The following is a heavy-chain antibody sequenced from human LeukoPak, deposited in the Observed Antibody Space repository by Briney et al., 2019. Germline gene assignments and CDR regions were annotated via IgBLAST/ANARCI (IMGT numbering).Heavy chain of an antibody. J-gene: IGHJ4*02. CDR2: INHSGST. V-gene: IGHV4-34*01. CDR3: TRGRAAMVPL. D-gene: IGHD5-18*01. CDR1: GGSFSGYY. Sequence: PSETLSLTCAVYGGSFSGYYWSWIRQPPGKGLEWIGEINHSGSTNYNPSLKSRVTISVDTSKNQFSLNLSSVTAADTAVYDGTRGRAAMVPLWGQGTLVTVSS.